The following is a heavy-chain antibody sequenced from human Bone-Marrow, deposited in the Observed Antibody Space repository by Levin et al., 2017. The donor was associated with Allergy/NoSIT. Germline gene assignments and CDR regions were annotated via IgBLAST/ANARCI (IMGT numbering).Heavy chain of an antibody. CDR1: GYTFTGYY. CDR3: ARDRTYYYGSGSYYLTEGFDP. D-gene: IGHD3-10*01. CDR2: INPNSGGT. Sequence: GASVKVSCKASGYTFTGYYMHWVRQAPGQGLEWMGRINPNSGGTNYAQKFQGRVTMTRDTSISTAYMELSRLRSDDTAVYYCARDRTYYYGSGSYYLTEGFDPWGQGTLVTVSS. J-gene: IGHJ5*02. V-gene: IGHV1-2*06.